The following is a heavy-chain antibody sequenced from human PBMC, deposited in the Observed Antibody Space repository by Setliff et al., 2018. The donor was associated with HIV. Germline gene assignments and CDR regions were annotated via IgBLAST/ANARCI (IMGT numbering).Heavy chain of an antibody. V-gene: IGHV4-34*01. CDR3: ARDLLDGTTVGVVVVTAPSWFDP. CDR1: GGSFSDYF. CDR2: INHSGST. J-gene: IGHJ5*02. D-gene: IGHD2-15*01. Sequence: SETLSLTCAVYGGSFSDYFWTWIRQSPGKGLEWIGDINHSGSTNYNPSLKSRVTISVDTSNNQFSLKLSSLTAADTAVYYCARDLLDGTTVGVVVVTAPSWFDPWGQGTLVTVSS.